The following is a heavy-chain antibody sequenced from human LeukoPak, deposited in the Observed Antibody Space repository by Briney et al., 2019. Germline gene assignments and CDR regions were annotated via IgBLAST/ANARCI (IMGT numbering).Heavy chain of an antibody. Sequence: PGGSLRLSCAASGFTVSSHAMSWVRQAPEKGLEWVSALSSNGGSTYYADSVKGRLTISRDNCKNTLSLQMNSLRAEDTALYYCAKETTYCSGGSCYFEFDYWGQGTLVTASS. CDR3: AKETTYCSGGSCYFEFDY. D-gene: IGHD2-15*01. CDR2: LSSNGGST. V-gene: IGHV3-23*01. J-gene: IGHJ4*02. CDR1: GFTVSSHA.